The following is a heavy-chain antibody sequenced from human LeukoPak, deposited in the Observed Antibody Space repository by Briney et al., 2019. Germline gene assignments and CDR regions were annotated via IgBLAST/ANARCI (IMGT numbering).Heavy chain of an antibody. V-gene: IGHV3-43D*03. CDR2: ISWDGGST. Sequence: GGSLRLSCAASGFTFDDYAMHWVRQAPGKGLEWVSLISWDGGSTYYADSVKGRFTISRDNSKNSLYLQMNSLRAEDTALYYCAKDYCSSTSCYFDYWGQGTLVTVSS. D-gene: IGHD2-2*01. J-gene: IGHJ4*02. CDR3: AKDYCSSTSCYFDY. CDR1: GFTFDDYA.